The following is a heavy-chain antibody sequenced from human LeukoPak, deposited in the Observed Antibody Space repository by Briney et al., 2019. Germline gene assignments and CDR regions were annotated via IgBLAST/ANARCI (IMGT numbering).Heavy chain of an antibody. CDR1: GYTFTSYD. V-gene: IGHV1-8*01. Sequence: ASVTVSCKASGYTFTSYDINWVRQAPGQGLEGMGWMNPNSGNTVYAQKFQGRVTMTRNTSISTAYMELSSLRSEDTAVYYCARGIVVVVAADNWFDPWGQGTLVTVSS. D-gene: IGHD2-15*01. CDR2: MNPNSGNT. J-gene: IGHJ5*02. CDR3: ARGIVVVVAADNWFDP.